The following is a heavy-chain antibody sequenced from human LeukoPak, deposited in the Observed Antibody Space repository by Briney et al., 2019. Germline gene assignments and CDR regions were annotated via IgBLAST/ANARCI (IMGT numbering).Heavy chain of an antibody. J-gene: IGHJ4*02. CDR1: DYTFASYG. D-gene: IGHD7-27*01. Sequence: ASVKVSCKASDYTFASYGINWVRRAPGQGLEWMGWISAYNGDTNYAQKLQGRVTMTTDTSTSTAYMELRSLRSDDTAVYYCARESNWAYYFDYWGQGTLVTVSS. CDR3: ARESNWAYYFDY. CDR2: ISAYNGDT. V-gene: IGHV1-18*01.